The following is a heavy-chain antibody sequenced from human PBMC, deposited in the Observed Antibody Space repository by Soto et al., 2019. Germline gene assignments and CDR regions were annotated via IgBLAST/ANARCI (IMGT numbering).Heavy chain of an antibody. CDR3: AKRATPMASSTYYFDY. Sequence: GSLRLSCAASGFTFSDYAMTWVRQAPGKGLEWVSNIGGSGVSTYFADSVKGRFTISRDNSKNTLYLQMNSLRAEDTAVYYCAKRATPMASSTYYFDYWGQGTLVTVSS. CDR1: GFTFSDYA. CDR2: IGGSGVST. D-gene: IGHD5-18*01. V-gene: IGHV3-23*01. J-gene: IGHJ4*02.